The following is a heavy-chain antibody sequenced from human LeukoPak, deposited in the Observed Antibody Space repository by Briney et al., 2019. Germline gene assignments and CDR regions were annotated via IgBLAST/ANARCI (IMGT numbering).Heavy chain of an antibody. CDR2: INPNSGGT. CDR3: ARDNYYYDSSGYVYYFDY. Sequence: GASVKVSCKASGYTFTGYYMHWVRQAPGQGLEWIGWINPNSGGTNYAQKFQGRVTMTRDTSISTAYMELSRLRSDDTAVYYCARDNYYYDSSGYVYYFDYWGQGTLVTVSS. CDR1: GYTFTGYY. J-gene: IGHJ4*02. V-gene: IGHV1-2*02. D-gene: IGHD3-22*01.